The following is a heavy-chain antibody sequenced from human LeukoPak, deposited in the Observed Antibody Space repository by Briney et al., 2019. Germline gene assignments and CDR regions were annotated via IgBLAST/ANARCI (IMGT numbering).Heavy chain of an antibody. CDR1: GYTFTSYI. J-gene: IGHJ6*03. V-gene: IGHV7-4-1*02. CDR2: INTRTGNP. CDR3: ARGLIESGHDGGDYFYQSYMDV. D-gene: IGHD2/OR15-2a*01. Sequence: GASVKVSCKTSGYTFTSYIINWVRQAPGQGLQWMGWINTRTGNPTYAQDFTGRFALSLGHSDNTTYLQISSLKAEDTATYYCARGLIESGHDGGDYFYQSYMDVWGKGTTVAVSS.